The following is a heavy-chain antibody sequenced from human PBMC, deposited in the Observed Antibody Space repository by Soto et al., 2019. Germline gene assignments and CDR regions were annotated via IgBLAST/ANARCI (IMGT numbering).Heavy chain of an antibody. Sequence: QVQLVESGGGVVQPGRSLRLSCAASGFTFSDYLMHWVRQAPGKGLEWVALISPDGSKTYYADSVKGRFTISRDNSRNTEYLQRNSLRLEDAAVYYCPFDGYDVSGGVDIWGKGTTVSFSS. CDR2: ISPDGSKT. CDR1: GFTFSDYL. J-gene: IGHJ3*02. D-gene: IGHD5-18*01. V-gene: IGHV3-30-3*01. CDR3: PFDGYDVSGGVDI.